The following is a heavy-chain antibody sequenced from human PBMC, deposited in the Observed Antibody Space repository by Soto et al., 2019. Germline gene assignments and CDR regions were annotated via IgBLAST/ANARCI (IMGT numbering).Heavy chain of an antibody. J-gene: IGHJ6*02. CDR1: GGSISSYY. Sequence: SETLSLTCTVSGGSISSYYWSWIRQPPGKGLEWIGYIYYSGSTNYNPSLKSRVTISVDTSKNQFSLKLSSVTAADAAVYYCASTRYYYGSGDYYYYYGMDVWGQGTTVTVSS. CDR2: IYYSGST. D-gene: IGHD3-10*01. CDR3: ASTRYYYGSGDYYYYYGMDV. V-gene: IGHV4-59*01.